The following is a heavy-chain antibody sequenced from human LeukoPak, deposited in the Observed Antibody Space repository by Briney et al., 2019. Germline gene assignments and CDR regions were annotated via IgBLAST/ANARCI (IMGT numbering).Heavy chain of an antibody. CDR1: GYPISSGYY. CDR3: ARNPTTVVTYYFDY. D-gene: IGHD4-23*01. J-gene: IGHJ4*02. V-gene: IGHV4-38-2*01. Sequence: SETLSLTCAVSGYPISSGYYWGWIRQPPGKGLEWIGSIYHSGSTYYNPSLKSRVTISVDTSKNQFSLKLSSVTAADTAVYYCARNPTTVVTYYFDYWGQGTLVTVSS. CDR2: IYHSGST.